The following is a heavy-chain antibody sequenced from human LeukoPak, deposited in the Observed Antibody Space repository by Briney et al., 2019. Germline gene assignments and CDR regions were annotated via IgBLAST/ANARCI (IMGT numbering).Heavy chain of an antibody. CDR1: GFTFSSYA. CDR3: AKDITGATVFGSYFDY. D-gene: IGHD1-26*01. V-gene: IGHV3-23*01. CDR2: ISGSGGST. Sequence: PGGSLRLSCAATGFTFSSYAMSLVRQAPGKGLEWVSAISGSGGSTYYADSVKGRFTISRDNSKNTLYLQMNSLRAEDTAVYYCAKDITGATVFGSYFDYWGQGTLVTVSS. J-gene: IGHJ4*02.